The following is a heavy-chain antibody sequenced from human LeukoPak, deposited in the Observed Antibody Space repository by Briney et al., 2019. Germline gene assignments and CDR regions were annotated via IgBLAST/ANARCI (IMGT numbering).Heavy chain of an antibody. D-gene: IGHD3-22*01. CDR3: AGEFYYDSNWFDP. V-gene: IGHV1-2*02. Sequence: ASVKVFCKASGYTFTGYYMHWVRQAPGQGLEWMGWINPNSGGTNYAQKFQGRVSMTRDTSISTVYMELSRLRSDDTAIYYCAGEFYYDSNWFDPWGQGTLVTVSS. CDR1: GYTFTGYY. CDR2: INPNSGGT. J-gene: IGHJ5*02.